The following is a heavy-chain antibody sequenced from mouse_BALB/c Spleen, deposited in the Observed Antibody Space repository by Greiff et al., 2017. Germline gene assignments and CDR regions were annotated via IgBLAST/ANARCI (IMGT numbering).Heavy chain of an antibody. Sequence: EVQLQQSGPELVKPGASVKISCKASGYSFTGYYMHWVKQSHVKSLEWIGRINPYNGATSYNQNFKDKASLTVDKSSSTAYMELHSLTSEDSAVYYCASHYGSFAYWGQGTLVTVSA. V-gene: IGHV1-26*01. CDR2: INPYNGAT. D-gene: IGHD1-2*01. CDR1: GYSFTGYY. CDR3: ASHYGSFAY. J-gene: IGHJ3*01.